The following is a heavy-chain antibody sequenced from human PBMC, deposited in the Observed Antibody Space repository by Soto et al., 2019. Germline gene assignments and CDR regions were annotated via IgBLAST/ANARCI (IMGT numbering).Heavy chain of an antibody. CDR3: ARMTDYGDYEYFDY. V-gene: IGHV1-18*01. J-gene: IGHJ4*02. CDR2: ISAYNGNI. D-gene: IGHD4-17*01. CDR1: GYTFTRDA. Sequence: QIQLVQSGPEVKKPGASVKVSCKASGYTFTRDAITWGRQAPGQGLEWMGWISAYNGNINYAQKLQDRVTMTTDTSTSTAYMELRSLTSDDTAVYYCARMTDYGDYEYFDYWGQGTLVTVSS.